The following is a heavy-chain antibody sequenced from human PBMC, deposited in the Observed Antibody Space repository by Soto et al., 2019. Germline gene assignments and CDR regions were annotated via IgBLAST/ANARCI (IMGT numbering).Heavy chain of an antibody. J-gene: IGHJ3*02. CDR2: ISHGGTT. CDR3: ARGRNTVLTVFAKIISFDI. CDR1: GGPFNGYY. Sequence: QVHLQQWGAGLLKPSDTLSLTCAVSGGPFNGYYWTWIRQPPGKGLEWIGEISHGGTTNSIPSLRCRVTMSLDTAKSQISLHMSSVTAADTAVYYCARGRNTVLTVFAKIISFDIWGHGTLVTVGS. D-gene: IGHD3-3*01. V-gene: IGHV4-34*01.